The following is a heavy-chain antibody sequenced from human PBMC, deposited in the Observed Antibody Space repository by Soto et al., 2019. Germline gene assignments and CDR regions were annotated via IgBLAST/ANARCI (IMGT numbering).Heavy chain of an antibody. CDR2: IIPIFGTA. D-gene: IGHD3-3*01. CDR1: GGTFSSYA. J-gene: IGHJ5*02. CDR3: ARDQNPYYDFWSGRKGNWFDP. V-gene: IGHV1-69*13. Sequence: SVKVSCKASGGTFSSYAISWVRQAPGQGLEWMGGIIPIFGTANYAQKFQGRVTITADESTSTAYMELSSLRAEDTAVYYCARDQNPYYDFWSGRKGNWFDPWGQGTLVTVSS.